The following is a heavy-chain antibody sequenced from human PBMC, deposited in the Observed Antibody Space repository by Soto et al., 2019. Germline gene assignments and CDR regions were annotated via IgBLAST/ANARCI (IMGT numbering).Heavy chain of an antibody. CDR1: GFTFSSYS. Sequence: PGGSLRLSCAASGFTFSSYSMNWVRQAPGKGLEWVSSISSSSSYIYYADSVKGRFTISRDNAKNSLYPQMNSLRAENTAVYYWAGVGATLHFDYWGQGTLVTVSS. D-gene: IGHD1-26*01. J-gene: IGHJ4*02. V-gene: IGHV3-21*01. CDR2: ISSSSSYI. CDR3: AGVGATLHFDY.